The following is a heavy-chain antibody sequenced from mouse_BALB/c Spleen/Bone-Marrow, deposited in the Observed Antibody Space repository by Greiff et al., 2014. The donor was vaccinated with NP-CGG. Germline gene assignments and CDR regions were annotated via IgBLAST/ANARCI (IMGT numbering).Heavy chain of an antibody. V-gene: IGHV5-6-4*01. J-gene: IGHJ2*01. CDR1: GFTFSSYT. CDR2: ISSGGSYT. CDR3: TSRLGRFNYFDY. Sequence: EVQLQQSGGGLVKPGGSLKLSCAASGFTFSSYTMSWVRQTPEKRLEWVATISSGGSYTYYPDSVKGRFTISRDNAKNTLYLQMSSLKSEDTAMYYCTSRLGRFNYFDYWGQGTTLTVSS. D-gene: IGHD4-1*01.